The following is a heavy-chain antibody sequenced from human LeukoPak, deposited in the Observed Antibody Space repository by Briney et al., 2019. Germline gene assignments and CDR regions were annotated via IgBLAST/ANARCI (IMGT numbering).Heavy chain of an antibody. Sequence: GRSLRLSCAASGFTFSSYAMHWVRQAPGKGLEWVAVISYDGSNKYYADSVKGRFTISRDSSKNTLYLQMNSLRAEDTAVYYCARDGPPLLVTYPNWYFDLWGRGTLVTVSS. D-gene: IGHD3-9*01. CDR1: GFTFSSYA. J-gene: IGHJ2*01. V-gene: IGHV3-30-3*01. CDR2: ISYDGSNK. CDR3: ARDGPPLLVTYPNWYFDL.